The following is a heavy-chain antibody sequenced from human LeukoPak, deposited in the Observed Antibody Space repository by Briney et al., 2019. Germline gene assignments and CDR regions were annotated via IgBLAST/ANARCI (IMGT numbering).Heavy chain of an antibody. D-gene: IGHD3-22*01. V-gene: IGHV1-69*04. CDR1: GGTFSSYA. Sequence: GASVKVSCKASGGTFSSYAISWARQAPGQGLEWMGRIIPIFGIANYAQKFQGRVTITADKSTSTAYMELSSLRSEDTAVYYCARDPDYYDSRPFDYWGQGTLVTVSS. CDR3: ARDPDYYDSRPFDY. CDR2: IIPIFGIA. J-gene: IGHJ4*02.